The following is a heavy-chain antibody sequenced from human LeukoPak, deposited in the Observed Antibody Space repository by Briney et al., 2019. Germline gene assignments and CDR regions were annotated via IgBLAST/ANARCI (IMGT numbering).Heavy chain of an antibody. CDR1: GFTFDDYA. J-gene: IGHJ4*02. V-gene: IGHV3-9*01. CDR3: IRADLYGSGSYSGY. Sequence: GGSLRLSCAASGFTFDDYAMHWVRQAPGKGLEWVSGISWNSGSIGYADSVKGRFTISRDNAKNSLYLQMNSLKTEDTAVYYCIRADLYGSGSYSGYWGQGTLVTVSS. D-gene: IGHD3-10*01. CDR2: ISWNSGSI.